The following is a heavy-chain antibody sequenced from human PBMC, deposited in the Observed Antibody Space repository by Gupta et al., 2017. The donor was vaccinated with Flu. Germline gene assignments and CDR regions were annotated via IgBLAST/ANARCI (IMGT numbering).Heavy chain of an antibody. CDR3: AHSKSPHNTESRDGYGYALY. V-gene: IGHV2-5*01. D-gene: IGHD5-24*01. CDR1: GFSLSTSGVG. J-gene: IGHJ4*02. CDR2: IYWNDDK. Sequence: QITLKESGPTLVKPTQTLTLTCTFSGFSLSTSGVGVGWIRQPPGKALEWLALIYWNDDKRYSPSLKSRLTITKDTSKNQVVLTMTNMDPVDTATYYCAHSKSPHNTESRDGYGYALYWGQGTLVTVSS.